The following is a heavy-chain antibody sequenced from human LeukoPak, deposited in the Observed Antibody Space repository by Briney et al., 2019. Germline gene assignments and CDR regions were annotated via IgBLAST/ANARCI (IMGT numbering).Heavy chain of an antibody. CDR1: GGSISDYY. V-gene: IGHV4-59*01. D-gene: IGHD1-26*01. CDR2: VFGSGSS. J-gene: IGHJ3*02. CDR3: AREKDTGSNHAKIRYDI. Sequence: SETLSLTCSVSGGSISDYYWSWIRPPPGKGVGWIGWVFGSGSSNNNPSLKSRLTISVDTSKNQFSLKLTSATAADTAVYYCAREKDTGSNHAKIRYDIWGQGTMVTVSS.